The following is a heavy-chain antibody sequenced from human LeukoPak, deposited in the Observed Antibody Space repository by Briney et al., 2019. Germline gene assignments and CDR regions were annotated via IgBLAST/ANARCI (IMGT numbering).Heavy chain of an antibody. CDR1: GFIFXXXX. CDR2: ITXAXXX. V-gene: IGHV3-13*01. Sequence: GGSLRLSCXASGFIFXXXXXXXVRQVXGXXXXXXXGITXAXXXXXXGXXXXXXXXXXENAKNSLHLQMNSLTAGDTAVYYCARDRGYSNGWYDYWGQGTLVSVSS. J-gene: IGHJ4*02. D-gene: IGHD6-19*01. CDR3: ARDRGYSNGWYDY.